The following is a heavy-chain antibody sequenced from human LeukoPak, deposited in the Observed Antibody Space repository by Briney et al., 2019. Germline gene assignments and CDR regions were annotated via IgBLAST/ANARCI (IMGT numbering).Heavy chain of an antibody. V-gene: IGHV3-30-3*01. D-gene: IGHD2-21*01. CDR1: RFTFNEYA. CDR2: ISYDGYDK. Sequence: PGGSLRLSCAASRFTFNEYAMYWVRQTPGKGLEWVALISYDGYDKSYADSVRGRFTISRDNSKNTLNLQMDSLRSEDTAVYYCARDFFPIADSTWYEIGYWGQGTLVTVSS. CDR3: ARDFFPIADSTWYEIGY. J-gene: IGHJ4*02.